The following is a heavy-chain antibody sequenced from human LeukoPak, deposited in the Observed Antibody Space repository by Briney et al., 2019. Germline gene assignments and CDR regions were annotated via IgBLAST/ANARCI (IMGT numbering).Heavy chain of an antibody. D-gene: IGHD6-19*01. V-gene: IGHV1-69*13. CDR1: GGTFSSYA. CDR3: ARGGSSGLKGVFDY. J-gene: IGHJ4*02. Sequence: SVKVSCKASGGTFSSYAISWVRQAPGQGLEWMGVIIPIFGTANYAQKFQGRVTITADESTSTAYMELSSLRSEDTAVYYCARGGSSGLKGVFDYWGQGTLVTVSS. CDR2: IIPIFGTA.